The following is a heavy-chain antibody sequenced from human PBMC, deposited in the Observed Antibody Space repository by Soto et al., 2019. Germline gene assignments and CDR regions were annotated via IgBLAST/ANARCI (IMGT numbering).Heavy chain of an antibody. CDR3: AKVWGKYTALIPRAKIDAFDI. J-gene: IGHJ3*02. D-gene: IGHD3-16*01. Sequence: QAGGSLRLSCAASGFTFSSYAMSWVRQAPGKGLEWVSAISGSGGSTYYADSVKGRFTISRDNSKNTLYLQMNSLRAEDTAVYYCAKVWGKYTALIPRAKIDAFDIWGQGTMVTVSS. V-gene: IGHV3-23*01. CDR2: ISGSGGST. CDR1: GFTFSSYA.